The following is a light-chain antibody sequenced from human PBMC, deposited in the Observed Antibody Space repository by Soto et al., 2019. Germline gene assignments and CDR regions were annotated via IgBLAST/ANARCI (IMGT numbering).Light chain of an antibody. CDR1: QTVSNN. J-gene: IGKJ4*01. CDR3: QQCNKWPLT. Sequence: EIVMTQSPATLSVSPGEKATLSCRASQTVSNNLAWYQQKPGQAPRLLIYFASTRATGIPARFSGSGSGIEFTLTISSLQSEDFAVYYCQQCNKWPLTFGGGTKVETK. CDR2: FAS. V-gene: IGKV3-15*01.